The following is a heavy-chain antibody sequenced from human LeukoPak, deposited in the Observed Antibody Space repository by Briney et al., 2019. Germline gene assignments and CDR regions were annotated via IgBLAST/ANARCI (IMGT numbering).Heavy chain of an antibody. CDR2: INPSGGFT. D-gene: IGHD1-26*01. CDR3: ARSHASIVGATRGTFDY. V-gene: IGHV1-46*01. Sequence: ASVKVSCKASGYSFSTHWMHWVRQAPGQGLEWMGIINPSGGFTSYAQKLQGRVTVTRDMSTSTVYMELSNLRSEDTAVYYCARSHASIVGATRGTFDYWGQGTLVTVSS. J-gene: IGHJ4*02. CDR1: GYSFSTHW.